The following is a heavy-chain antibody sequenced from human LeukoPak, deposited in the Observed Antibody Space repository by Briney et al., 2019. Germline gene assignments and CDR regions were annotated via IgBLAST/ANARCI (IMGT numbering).Heavy chain of an antibody. J-gene: IGHJ4*02. CDR1: GYSISSGYY. D-gene: IGHD2/OR15-2a*01. V-gene: IGHV4-38-2*02. CDR3: MSNYLQGGYFSDH. CDR2: IYHSGNS. Sequence: SSETLSLTCSVSGYSISSGYYWGWIRQPPGKGLEWIGIIYHSGNSYYNPSLKSRVTISIDTSENQFSLKLSSVTAADTAVYYCMSNYLQGGYFSDHWGQGALVTVSS.